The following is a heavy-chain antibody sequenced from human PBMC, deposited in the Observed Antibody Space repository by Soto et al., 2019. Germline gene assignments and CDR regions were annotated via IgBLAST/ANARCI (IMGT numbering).Heavy chain of an antibody. Sequence: SETLSLTCAVYGGSFSGYYWSWIHQPPGKGLEWIGEINHSGSTNYNPSLKSRVTISVDTSKNQFSLKLSSVTAADTAVYYCARVTLSYYYYYMDVWGKGTTVTVSS. CDR1: GGSFSGYY. V-gene: IGHV4-34*01. J-gene: IGHJ6*03. CDR3: ARVTLSYYYYYMDV. D-gene: IGHD3-16*01. CDR2: INHSGST.